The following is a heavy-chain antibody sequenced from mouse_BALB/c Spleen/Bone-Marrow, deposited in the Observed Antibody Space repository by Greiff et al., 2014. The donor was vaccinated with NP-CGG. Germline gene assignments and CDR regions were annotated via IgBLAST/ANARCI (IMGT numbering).Heavy chain of an antibody. CDR3: AKKDYGSSSFDY. V-gene: IGHV1-39*01. CDR2: IDPYYGGT. CDR1: GYSFTDSN. Sequence: VQLQQSGPELEKPGASMKISCKASGYSFTDSNMNWVKQSNGKNLEWIGNIDPYYGGTSYSQKFKGKATLTVDKSSSIAYMQLRSLTSEDSAVYYCAKKDYGSSSFDYWGQGTTLTVSS. D-gene: IGHD1-1*01. J-gene: IGHJ2*01.